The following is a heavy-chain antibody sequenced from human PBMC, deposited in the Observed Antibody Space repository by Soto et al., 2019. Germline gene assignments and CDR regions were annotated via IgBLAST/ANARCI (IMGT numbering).Heavy chain of an antibody. J-gene: IGHJ5*02. CDR3: AKGPTAVTTRWFDP. D-gene: IGHD4-17*01. V-gene: IGHV3-23*01. Sequence: GGSLRLSCTASGFTFTNYAMSWVRQVPGKGLEWVSVISGSGGTTYYADPVKGRFTISRDNSKNTLSLLMNSLSSDDTAVYYCAKGPTAVTTRWFDPWGQGTLVTVSS. CDR1: GFTFTNYA. CDR2: ISGSGGTT.